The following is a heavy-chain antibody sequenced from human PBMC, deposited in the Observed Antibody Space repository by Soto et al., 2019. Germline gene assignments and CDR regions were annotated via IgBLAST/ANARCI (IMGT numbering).Heavy chain of an antibody. V-gene: IGHV1-18*01. CDR1: GYTFTSYG. J-gene: IGHJ4*02. Sequence: QVQLVQSGAEVKKPGASVKVSCKASGYTFTSYGISWVRQAPGQGLEWMGWISAYNGNTNYAQKLQGRVTMTTYTSKSPAYMELRRRRSDDTAVYYCARDRRVAVAVRNDYWGQGNLVTGSS. CDR3: ARDRRVAVAVRNDY. D-gene: IGHD6-19*01. CDR2: ISAYNGNT.